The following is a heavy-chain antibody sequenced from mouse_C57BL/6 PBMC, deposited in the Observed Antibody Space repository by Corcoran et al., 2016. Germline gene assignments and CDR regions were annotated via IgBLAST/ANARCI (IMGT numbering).Heavy chain of an antibody. V-gene: IGHV1-75*01. CDR1: GYTFTDYY. CDR2: IFPGSGST. D-gene: IGHD1-1*01. Sequence: QVQLQQSGPELVKPGASVKISCKASGYTFTDYYINWVKQRPGQGLEWIGWIFPGSGSTYYNEKFKGKATLTVDKSSSTAYMLLSSLTSEDSAVYFCAGALVATGNYFDYWGQGTTLTVSS. J-gene: IGHJ2*01. CDR3: AGALVATGNYFDY.